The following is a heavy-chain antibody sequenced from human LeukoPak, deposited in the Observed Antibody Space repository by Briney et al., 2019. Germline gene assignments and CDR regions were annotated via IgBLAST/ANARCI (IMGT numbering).Heavy chain of an antibody. J-gene: IGHJ4*02. CDR3: ARLSDLDY. CDR2: VYYSGST. Sequence: SETLSLTCTVSGGSISSSSYYWGWIRQPPGKGLEWIGSVYYSGSTYYNPSLKSRVTISVDTSTNQSSLKLSSVTAADTAVYYCARLSDLDYWGQGTLVTVSS. CDR1: GGSISSSSYY. V-gene: IGHV4-39*07. D-gene: IGHD3-16*02.